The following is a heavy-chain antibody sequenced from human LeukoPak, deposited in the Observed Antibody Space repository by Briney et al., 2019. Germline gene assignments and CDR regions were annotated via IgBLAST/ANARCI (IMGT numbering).Heavy chain of an antibody. CDR3: ASSDSSGYNVDY. CDR2: LSYSGST. Sequence: SETLSLTCTVSGYSISSGYYWGWIRQPPGKGLEWIGSLSYSGSTYYNPSLKSRVTISVDTSKNQFSLRLNSVTAADTAVYYCASSDSSGYNVDYWGQGTLVTVSS. J-gene: IGHJ4*02. V-gene: IGHV4-38-2*02. D-gene: IGHD3-22*01. CDR1: GYSISSGYY.